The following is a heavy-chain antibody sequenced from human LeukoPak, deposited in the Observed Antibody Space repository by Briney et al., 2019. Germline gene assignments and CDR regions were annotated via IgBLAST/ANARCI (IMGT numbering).Heavy chain of an antibody. D-gene: IGHD2-2*01. CDR1: GLTFSNYW. CDR2: IKEDGNEK. CDR3: ARDRSRFYY. Sequence: GGSLRLSCAASGLTFSNYWMSWVRQAPGKGLEWVANIKEDGNEKYYVDSVKGRFTISRDNAKKLLYLQTNSLRAEDTAVYYCARDRSRFYYWGQGTLVTVSS. V-gene: IGHV3-7*01. J-gene: IGHJ4*02.